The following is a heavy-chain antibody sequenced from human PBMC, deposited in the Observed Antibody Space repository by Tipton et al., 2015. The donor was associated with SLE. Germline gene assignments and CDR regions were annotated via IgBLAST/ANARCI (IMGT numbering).Heavy chain of an antibody. D-gene: IGHD3-10*01. J-gene: IGHJ4*02. CDR3: ARHRGMVQGVIVPFEY. V-gene: IGHV4-61*02. Sequence: TLSLTCTVSGGSITNDNHYWSWIRQPAGKGLEWIGRIYYSGGTYYNPSLKSRVTVSADTSKNQFSLKLSSVTAADTAMYYCARHRGMVQGVIVPFEYWGQGTLVTVSS. CDR1: GGSITNDNHY. CDR2: IYYSGGT.